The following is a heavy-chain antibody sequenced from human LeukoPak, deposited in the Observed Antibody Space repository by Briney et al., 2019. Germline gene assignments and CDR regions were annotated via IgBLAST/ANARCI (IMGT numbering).Heavy chain of an antibody. J-gene: IGHJ6*03. Sequence: GGSLRLSCVTSGFTFSGYWMHWVRQGPEKGLELVSRIDNDGHGIIYADSVKGRFTTSRDNVKNTLYLQMNSLRAEDTAVYYCAAGGGWDPSFGVVTHIDAWGKGTTVVVS. V-gene: IGHV3-74*01. D-gene: IGHD3-3*01. CDR3: AAGGGWDPSFGVVTHIDA. CDR1: GFTFSGYW. CDR2: IDNDGHGI.